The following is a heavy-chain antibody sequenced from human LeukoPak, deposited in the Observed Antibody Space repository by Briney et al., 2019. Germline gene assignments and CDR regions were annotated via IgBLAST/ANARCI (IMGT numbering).Heavy chain of an antibody. J-gene: IGHJ4*02. D-gene: IGHD3-16*01. CDR3: ARTGGEFNYFDY. CDR2: IFYTGST. V-gene: IGHV4-39*01. Sequence: SQTLSLTCTVSGGSFSSSSYYWGRFHQPPGKGLEWIGTIFYTGSTYLNPSPKRRATISVDTSKNKFHRNLSSVTTADTAGYYCARTGGEFNYFDYWGQGTLVTVSS. CDR1: GGSFSSSSYY.